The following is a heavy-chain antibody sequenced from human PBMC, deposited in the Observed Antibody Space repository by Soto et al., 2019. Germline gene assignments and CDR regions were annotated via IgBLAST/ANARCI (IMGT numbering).Heavy chain of an antibody. CDR1: GFTFSSYG. CDR2: ISYDGSNK. V-gene: IGHV3-30*18. CDR3: AKIGYFYDSSGYCP. J-gene: IGHJ5*02. D-gene: IGHD3-22*01. Sequence: GGSLRLSCAASGFTFSSYGMHWVRQAPGKGLEWVAVISYDGSNKYYADSVKGRFPISRDNSKNTLYLQMNSLRAEDTAVDYCAKIGYFYDSSGYCPCRQGTLVTVS.